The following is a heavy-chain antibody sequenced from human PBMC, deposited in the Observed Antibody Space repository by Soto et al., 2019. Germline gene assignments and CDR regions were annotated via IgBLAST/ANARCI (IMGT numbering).Heavy chain of an antibody. CDR1: GCTFSGYY. J-gene: IGHJ4*02. CDR3: ARGRSVAGKKFDY. V-gene: IGHV1-2*02. Sequence: QVQLVQSGAEVKKPGASVKVCCKASGCTFSGYYIHWVRQGPGEGPEWVGWINPNNGHTNYAQKYQGRVTMTRDTSITTVYMELNSLRSDDTAVYYCARGRSVAGKKFDYWGQGTLVTVS. D-gene: IGHD6-19*01. CDR2: INPNNGHT.